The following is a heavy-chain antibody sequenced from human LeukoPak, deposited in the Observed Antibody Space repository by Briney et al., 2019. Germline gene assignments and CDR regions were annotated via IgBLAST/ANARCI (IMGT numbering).Heavy chain of an antibody. V-gene: IGHV3-21*01. Sequence: GGSLRLSCAASRFTFSNYIMNWVRQAPGKGLEWVSSISSSSDYIYYADSVKGRFTISRDNAKNSLYLQMNSLRAEDMAVYYCARGGYSYGYSWFDPWGQGTLVTVSS. CDR2: ISSSSDYI. D-gene: IGHD5-18*01. CDR1: RFTFSNYI. CDR3: ARGGYSYGYSWFDP. J-gene: IGHJ5*02.